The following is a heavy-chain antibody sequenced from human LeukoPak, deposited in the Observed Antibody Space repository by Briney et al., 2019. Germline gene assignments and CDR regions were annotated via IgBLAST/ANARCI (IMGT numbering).Heavy chain of an antibody. D-gene: IGHD2-2*02. CDR3: ARVSVYCSSTSCYTRGINNWFDP. J-gene: IGHJ5*02. Sequence: SETLSLTCTVSGGSISSGDYYWSWIRQPPGKGLEWIGYIYYSGSTYYNPSLKSRVTISVDTSKNQFSLKLSSVTAADTAVYYCARVSVYCSSTSCYTRGINNWFDPWGQGTLVTVSS. CDR1: GGSISSGDYY. V-gene: IGHV4-30-4*01. CDR2: IYYSGST.